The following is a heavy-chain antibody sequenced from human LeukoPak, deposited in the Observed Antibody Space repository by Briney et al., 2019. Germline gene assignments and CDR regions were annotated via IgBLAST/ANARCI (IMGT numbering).Heavy chain of an antibody. CDR2: ISAYNGNT. CDR1: GYTCTSYG. J-gene: IGHJ5*02. V-gene: IGHV1-18*01. Sequence: ASVKVSCKASGYTCTSYGISWVRQAPGQGLEWMGWISAYNGNTNYAQKLQGRVTMTTDTSTSTAYMELRSLRSDDTAVYYCARVTWELGWFDPWGQGTLVTVSS. CDR3: ARVTWELGWFDP. D-gene: IGHD1-26*01.